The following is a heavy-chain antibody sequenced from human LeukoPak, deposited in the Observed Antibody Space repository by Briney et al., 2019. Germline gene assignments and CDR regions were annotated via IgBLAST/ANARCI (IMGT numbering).Heavy chain of an antibody. Sequence: SETLSLTCTVSGGSISSYYWGWIRQPAGKGLEWIGRIYTSGSTNYNPSLKSRVTMSVDTSKNQFSLKLSSVTAADTAVYYCARDCPRTGYSSGWYCTKVGFDIWGQGTMVTVSS. V-gene: IGHV4-4*07. J-gene: IGHJ3*02. CDR2: IYTSGST. CDR3: ARDCPRTGYSSGWYCTKVGFDI. CDR1: GGSISSYY. D-gene: IGHD6-19*01.